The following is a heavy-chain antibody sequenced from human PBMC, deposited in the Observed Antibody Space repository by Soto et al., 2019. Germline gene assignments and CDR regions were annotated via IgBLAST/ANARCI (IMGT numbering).Heavy chain of an antibody. CDR3: VRSSRARHDYHYMDV. V-gene: IGHV2-70*11. CDR2: IDWDDDK. Sequence: GSGPTLVNPKQTLTLTCTFSAFSLSTPGMCVSWIRQPPGKALEWLARIDWDDDKYYSTSLKTRLSISKDTSKNQVVLIMTNMDPVDTATYYCVRSSRARHDYHYMDVWGKGTTVTVSS. J-gene: IGHJ6*03. CDR1: AFSLSTPGMC.